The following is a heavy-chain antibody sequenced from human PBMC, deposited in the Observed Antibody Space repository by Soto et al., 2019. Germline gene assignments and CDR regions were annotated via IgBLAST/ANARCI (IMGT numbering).Heavy chain of an antibody. CDR3: ARDGYTYGYGAMDV. CDR2: INSDGSST. Sequence: GGSLRLSCAASGFTFSSYWMHWVRQAPGKGLVWVSRINSDGSSTSYADSVKGRFTISRDNAKNTLYLQMNSLRAEDTAAYYCARDGYTYGYGAMDVWGQGTTVTVSS. CDR1: GFTFSSYW. D-gene: IGHD5-18*01. J-gene: IGHJ6*02. V-gene: IGHV3-74*01.